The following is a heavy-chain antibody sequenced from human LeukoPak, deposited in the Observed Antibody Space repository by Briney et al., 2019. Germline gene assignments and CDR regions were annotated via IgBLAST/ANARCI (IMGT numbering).Heavy chain of an antibody. CDR1: GFMFDDYA. D-gene: IGHD1-7*01. J-gene: IGHJ4*02. V-gene: IGHV3-23*01. CDR2: VSDSGGNT. CDR3: SNGCGITGTSCFAY. Sequence: PGGSLRLPCAASGFMFDDYAMSWVRQAPGKGLEWVSTVSDSGGNTHYADSVKGRFTISRDNSKSTLYLQMNSLRAEDTAVYYCSNGCGITGTSCFAYWGQGTLVTVSS.